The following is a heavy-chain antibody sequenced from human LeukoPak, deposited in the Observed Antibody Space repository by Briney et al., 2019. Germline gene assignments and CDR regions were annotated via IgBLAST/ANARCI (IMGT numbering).Heavy chain of an antibody. CDR3: AKDGGWFGELLSGYFDY. Sequence: GGSLRLSCAASGFTFSSYAMHWVRQAPGKGLEWVAVISYDGSNKYYADSVKGRFTISRDNSKNTLYLQMNSLRAEDTAVYYCAKDGGWFGELLSGYFDYWGQGTLVTVSS. CDR1: GFTFSSYA. D-gene: IGHD3-10*01. CDR2: ISYDGSNK. J-gene: IGHJ4*02. V-gene: IGHV3-30-3*01.